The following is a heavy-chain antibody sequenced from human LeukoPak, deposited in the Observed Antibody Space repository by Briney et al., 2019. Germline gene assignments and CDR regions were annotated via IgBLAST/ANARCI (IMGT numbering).Heavy chain of an antibody. J-gene: IGHJ2*01. V-gene: IGHV4-34*01. D-gene: IGHD2-15*01. CDR1: GGSFSGYY. CDR3: ARGRGGLPGGRSLDL. Sequence: PSETLSLTCAVYGGSFSGYYWSWIRQPPGKGLEWIGEINHSGSTNYNPSLKSRVTISVDTSKNQFSLKLSSVTAADTAVYYCARGRGGLPGGRSLDLWGCGTLVTVSS. CDR2: INHSGST.